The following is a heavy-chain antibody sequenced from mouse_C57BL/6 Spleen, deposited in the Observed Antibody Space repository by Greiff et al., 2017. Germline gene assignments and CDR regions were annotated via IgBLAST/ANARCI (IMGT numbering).Heavy chain of an antibody. V-gene: IGHV1-82*01. J-gene: IGHJ4*01. CDR3: ARDYAMDY. CDR2: IYPGDGDT. CDR1: GYAFSSSW. Sequence: QVQLQQSGPELVKPGVSVKISCKASGYAFSSSWMNWVKQRPGKGLEWIGRIYPGDGDTNYNGKFKGKATLTADKSSSTAYMQLSSLTSEDSAVYFCARDYAMDYWGQGTSVTVSS.